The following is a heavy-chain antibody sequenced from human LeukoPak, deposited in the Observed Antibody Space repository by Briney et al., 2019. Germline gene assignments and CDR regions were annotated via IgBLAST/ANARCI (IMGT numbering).Heavy chain of an antibody. V-gene: IGHV1-18*01. CDR1: GYTFTSYG. Sequence: GASVKVSCKASGYTFTSYGISWVRQAPGQGLEWMGWISAYNGNTNYAQKLQGRVTMTTDTSTSTAYMELRSLRSDDTAVYYCARDRVWFGEFYYGMDVWGQGTTVTVSS. CDR3: ARDRVWFGEFYYGMDV. CDR2: ISAYNGNT. D-gene: IGHD3-10*01. J-gene: IGHJ6*02.